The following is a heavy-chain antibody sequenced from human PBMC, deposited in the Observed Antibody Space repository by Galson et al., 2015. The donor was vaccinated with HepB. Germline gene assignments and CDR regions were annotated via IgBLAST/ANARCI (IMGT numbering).Heavy chain of an antibody. CDR3: ARGRSRSSWFGYDYHYGTDV. CDR1: GGSISSFY. V-gene: IGHV4-59*01. CDR2: IYDSGST. D-gene: IGHD6-13*01. J-gene: IGHJ6*02. Sequence: LSLTCTVSGGSISSFYWSWIRQPPGKGLEWIGYIYDSGSTNYNPSLKSRVTISVDTSKNQFSLKLSSATAADTAVYYCARGRSRSSWFGYDYHYGTDVWGQGTTVTVSS.